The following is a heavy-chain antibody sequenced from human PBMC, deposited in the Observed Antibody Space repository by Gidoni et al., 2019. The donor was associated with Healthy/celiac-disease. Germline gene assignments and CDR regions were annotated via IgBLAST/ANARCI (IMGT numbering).Heavy chain of an antibody. J-gene: IGHJ6*02. CDR1: GFTFSSYS. D-gene: IGHD3-10*01. CDR2: ISSSSSYV. CDR3: ARHGSGSYRGYGMDV. V-gene: IGHV3-21*01. Sequence: EVQLVESGGGLVKPGGSLRLSCAASGFTFSSYSMNWVRRAPGKGLAWVSSISSSSSYVYYADSVKGRFTISRDNAKNSLYLQMNSLRAEDTAVYYCARHGSGSYRGYGMDVWGQGTTVTVSS.